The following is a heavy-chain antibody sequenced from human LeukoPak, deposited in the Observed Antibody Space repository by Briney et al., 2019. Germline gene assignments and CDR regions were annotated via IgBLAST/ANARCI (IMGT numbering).Heavy chain of an antibody. J-gene: IGHJ4*02. V-gene: IGHV3-33*01. CDR3: TTDPHYYDSRL. CDR2: IWYDGSNK. Sequence: PGRSLRLSCAASGFTFSSYGMHWVRQAPGKGLEWVAVIWYDGSNKYYADSVKGRFTISRDNSKDTLYLQMTSLKTGDTAVYYCTTDPHYYDSRLWGQGTLVTVSS. CDR1: GFTFSSYG. D-gene: IGHD3-22*01.